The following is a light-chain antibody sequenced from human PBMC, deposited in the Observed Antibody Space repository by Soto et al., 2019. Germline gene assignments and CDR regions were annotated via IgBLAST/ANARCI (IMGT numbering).Light chain of an antibody. J-gene: IGKJ1*01. CDR2: WAS. Sequence: DILMTQSPDSLAVSLGERVTINCKSSQSVLYSSNNKNYLAWYQQKPGQPPKLLIYWASTRESGVPDRFSGSGSGTDFTLTISSLQAEDVAVYYCQQYYSTPRTFGQGTKVDIK. CDR1: QSVLYSSNNKNY. V-gene: IGKV4-1*01. CDR3: QQYYSTPRT.